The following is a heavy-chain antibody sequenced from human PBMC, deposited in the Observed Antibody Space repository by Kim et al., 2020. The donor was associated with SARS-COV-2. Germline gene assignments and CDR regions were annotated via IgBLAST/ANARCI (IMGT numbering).Heavy chain of an antibody. D-gene: IGHD3-3*01. CDR1: GYTFTSYG. V-gene: IGHV1-18*01. Sequence: ASVKVSCKASGYTFTSYGISWVRQAPGQGLEWMGWISAYNGNTNYAQKLQGRVTMTTDTSTSTAYMELRSLRSDDTAVYYCAREPEIYYDFWSGYYPIDDAFDIWGQGTMVTVSS. CDR3: AREPEIYYDFWSGYYPIDDAFDI. J-gene: IGHJ3*02. CDR2: ISAYNGNT.